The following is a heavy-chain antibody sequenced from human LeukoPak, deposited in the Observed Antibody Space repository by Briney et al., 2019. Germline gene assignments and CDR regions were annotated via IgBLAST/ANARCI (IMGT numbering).Heavy chain of an antibody. D-gene: IGHD5-24*01. CDR1: GGSISSYY. J-gene: IGHJ6*02. CDR3: ARAPDGYNTYYYYGMDV. V-gene: IGHV4-59*01. CDR2: IYYSGST. Sequence: SETLSLTCTVSGGSISSYYWSWIRQPPGKGLEWIGYIYYSGSTNYNPSLKSRVTISVDTSKNQFSLKLSSVTAADTAVYCCARAPDGYNTYYYYGMDVWGQGTTVTVSS.